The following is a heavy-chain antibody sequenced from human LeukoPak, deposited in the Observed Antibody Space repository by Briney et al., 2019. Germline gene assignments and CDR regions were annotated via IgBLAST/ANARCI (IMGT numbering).Heavy chain of an antibody. CDR2: TSSSTNYI. V-gene: IGHV3-21*01. CDR1: GFTVSSNY. D-gene: IGHD1-1*01. Sequence: GGSLRLSCAASGFTVSSNYMSWVRQAPGKGLEWVSSTSSSTNYIYYADSVKGRFTISRDNANNSLYLQMNSLRAEDTAVYYCARDYTRTTGWFDPWGQGTLVTVSS. J-gene: IGHJ5*02. CDR3: ARDYTRTTGWFDP.